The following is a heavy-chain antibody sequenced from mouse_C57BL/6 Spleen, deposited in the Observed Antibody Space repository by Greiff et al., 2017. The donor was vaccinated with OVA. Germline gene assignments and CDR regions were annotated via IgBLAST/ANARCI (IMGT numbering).Heavy chain of an antibody. CDR3: ARSLWGGTMDY. Sequence: VQLQQSGPELVKPGASVKISCKASGYTFTDYYMNWVKQSHGKSLEWIGDINPNNGGTSYNQKFKGKATSTVDKSSSTAYMELRSLTSEDSAVYYCARSLWGGTMDYWGQGTSVTVSS. D-gene: IGHD1-1*02. J-gene: IGHJ4*01. V-gene: IGHV1-26*01. CDR1: GYTFTDYY. CDR2: INPNNGGT.